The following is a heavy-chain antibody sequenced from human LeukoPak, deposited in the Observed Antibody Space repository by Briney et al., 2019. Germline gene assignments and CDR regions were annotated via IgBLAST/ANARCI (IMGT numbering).Heavy chain of an antibody. V-gene: IGHV4-34*01. J-gene: IGHJ4*02. D-gene: IGHD4/OR15-4a*01. CDR2: INHSGYT. Sequence: SETLSLTCAVSGVSFDDYYWSWVRQTPGKGLEWIGEINHSGYTNDSPSLKSRVTLSIDTSRKQFSLNLRSVTVADAGIYYCTRMTMGHDYWGQGTLVTVSS. CDR1: GVSFDDYY. CDR3: TRMTMGHDY.